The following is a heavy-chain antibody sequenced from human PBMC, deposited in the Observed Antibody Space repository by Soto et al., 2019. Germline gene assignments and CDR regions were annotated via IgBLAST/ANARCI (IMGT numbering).Heavy chain of an antibody. D-gene: IGHD6-6*01. V-gene: IGHV4-59*01. CDR3: AREYSSSITWFDP. CDR1: GGSISSYY. CDR2: IYYSGST. Sequence: SETLSITCTVSGGSISSYYWSWIRQPPGKGLEWIGYIYYSGSTNYNPSLKNRVTISVDTSKNQFSLKLSSVTAADTAVYYCAREYSSSITWFDPWGQGTLDTVSS. J-gene: IGHJ5*02.